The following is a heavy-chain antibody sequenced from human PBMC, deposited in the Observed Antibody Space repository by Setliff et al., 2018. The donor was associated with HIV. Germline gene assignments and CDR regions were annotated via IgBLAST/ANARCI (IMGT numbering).Heavy chain of an antibody. V-gene: IGHV1-69*10. J-gene: IGHJ3*02. CDR2: IIPILNVA. CDR1: RGTFTTYA. CDR3: ARVLKGYSSSYEAFDI. Sequence: ASVKVSCKTSRGTFTTYAFSWVRQAPGQGLEWMGGIIPILNVAKYPQKFHGRVTITADKSTSTVYMELSSLRSENTAMYYCARVLKGYSSSYEAFDIWGQGTKVTVSS. D-gene: IGHD6-13*01.